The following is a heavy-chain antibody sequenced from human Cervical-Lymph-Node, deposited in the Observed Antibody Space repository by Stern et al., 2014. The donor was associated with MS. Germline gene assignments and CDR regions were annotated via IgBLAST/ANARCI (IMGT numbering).Heavy chain of an antibody. J-gene: IGHJ6*02. Sequence: EVQLVGSGGDLVQPGRSLSLSCAASGFRFDDYAMYWVRQAPGNGLEWVSGISWSRGKIGYAGSVKGRFTISRDNVKNSLFLQMNSLRSEDTASYYCARAIGFCSGGNCEPYYYYGIDVWGQGTRVTVSS. CDR2: ISWSRGKI. V-gene: IGHV3-9*01. CDR3: ARAIGFCSGGNCEPYYYYGIDV. D-gene: IGHD2-15*01. CDR1: GFRFDDYA.